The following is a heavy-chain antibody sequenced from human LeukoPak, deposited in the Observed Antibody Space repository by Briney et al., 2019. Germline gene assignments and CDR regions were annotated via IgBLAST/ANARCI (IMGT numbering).Heavy chain of an antibody. CDR1: GFTFSSYA. CDR2: ISGSGGST. D-gene: IGHD3-9*01. CDR3: AKFRDYDILTGYSSYFDY. Sequence: PGGSLRLSCAASGFTFSSYAMSWVRQAPGKGLEWVSAISGSGGSTYYADSVKGRSTISRDNSKNTLYLQMNSLRAEDTAVYYCAKFRDYDILTGYSSYFDYWGQGTLVTVSS. J-gene: IGHJ4*02. V-gene: IGHV3-23*01.